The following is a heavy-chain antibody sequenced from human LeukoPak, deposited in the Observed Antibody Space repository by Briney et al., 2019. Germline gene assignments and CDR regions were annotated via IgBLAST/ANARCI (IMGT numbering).Heavy chain of an antibody. D-gene: IGHD2-15*01. V-gene: IGHV4-39*07. CDR3: ARDLTYCSGGGCYGWFDP. CDR1: GGSISNYY. J-gene: IGHJ5*02. Sequence: PSETLSLTCTVSGGSISNYYWGWIRQAPGKGLEWIGSIYYSGNTYYNPSLKSRVTISVDTSKNQFSLKLSSVTAADTAVYYCARDLTYCSGGGCYGWFDPWGQGTLVTVSS. CDR2: IYYSGNT.